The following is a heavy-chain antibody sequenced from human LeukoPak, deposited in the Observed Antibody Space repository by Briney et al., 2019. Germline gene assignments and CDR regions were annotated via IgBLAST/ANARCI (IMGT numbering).Heavy chain of an antibody. CDR3: ATLRYCGGGSCFPKYFQH. CDR1: GGSINSYY. CDR2: IYYSGST. V-gene: IGHV4-59*08. Sequence: NPSETPSLTCTVSGGSINSYYWSWIRQPPGKGREWIGYIYYSGSTNYNPSLKSRVTISVDTPKNQFSLKLSSVTAADTAVYYCATLRYCGGGSCFPKYFQHWGQGTLVTVSS. J-gene: IGHJ1*01. D-gene: IGHD2-15*01.